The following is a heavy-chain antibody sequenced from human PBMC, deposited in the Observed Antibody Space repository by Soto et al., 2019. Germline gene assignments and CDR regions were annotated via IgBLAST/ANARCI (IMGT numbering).Heavy chain of an antibody. V-gene: IGHV3-23*01. J-gene: IGHJ4*02. Sequence: EVQLLESGGGLVQPGGSLRLSCAASGFTFSSYAMSWVRQAPGKGLEWVSAISGSGGSTYYADSVKGRFTISRDNSKNSLYLQMTSLRAEDTAVYYCAKEGEHSSGWANFDYWGQGTLVTVSS. CDR1: GFTFSSYA. CDR3: AKEGEHSSGWANFDY. CDR2: ISGSGGST. D-gene: IGHD6-19*01.